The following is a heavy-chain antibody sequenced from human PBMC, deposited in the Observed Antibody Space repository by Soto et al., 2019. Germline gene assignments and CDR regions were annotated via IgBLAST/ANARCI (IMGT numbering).Heavy chain of an antibody. V-gene: IGHV3-15*07. CDR2: IKSKVAGGTT. CDR1: GFTFTTAW. D-gene: IGHD3-22*01. CDR3: TTDSHFTMKLVRFDY. Sequence: EVQLVESGGGLVEPGGSLRLSCAASGFTFTTAWINWVRQAPGKGLEWVGRIKSKVAGGTTDFAAPVKGRFAISRDDSRNMVYFQMNSLKIEDTAVYYCTTDSHFTMKLVRFDYWGPGTLVTVSS. J-gene: IGHJ4*01.